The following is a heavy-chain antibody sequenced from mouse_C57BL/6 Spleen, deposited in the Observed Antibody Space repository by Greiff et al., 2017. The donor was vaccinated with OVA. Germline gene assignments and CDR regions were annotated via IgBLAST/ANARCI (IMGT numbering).Heavy chain of an antibody. V-gene: IGHV1-22*01. CDR1: GYTFTDYN. CDR2: INPNNGGT. CDR3: ARGGPAYYFDY. J-gene: IGHJ2*01. Sequence: EVQRVESGPELVKPGASVKMSCKASGYTFTDYNMHWVKQSHGKSLEWIGYINPNNGGTSYNQKFKGKATLTVNKSSSTAYMELRSLTSEDSAVYYCARGGPAYYFDYWGQGTTLTVSS.